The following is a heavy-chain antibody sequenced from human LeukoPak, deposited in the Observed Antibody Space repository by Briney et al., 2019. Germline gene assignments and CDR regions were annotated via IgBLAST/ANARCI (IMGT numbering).Heavy chain of an antibody. J-gene: IGHJ6*04. Sequence: SQTLSLTCTVSGRSISIYYWSCIRQPPGKGLEWIGYIYYSGSTNYNPSLKSRVTISGDTSKNQFSLKLSSVTAADTAVYYSARMSCYYGMDVWGKGTTVTVSS. V-gene: IGHV4-59*01. CDR3: ARMSCYYGMDV. CDR2: IYYSGST. CDR1: GRSISIYY.